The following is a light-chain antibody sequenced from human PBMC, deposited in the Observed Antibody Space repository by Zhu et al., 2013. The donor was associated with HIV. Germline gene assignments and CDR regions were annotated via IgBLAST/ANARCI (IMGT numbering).Light chain of an antibody. CDR1: QSVLYSSNNKNY. J-gene: IGKJ2*03. CDR3: QQYYGIPHS. V-gene: IGKV4-1*01. Sequence: DIVMTQSPDSLAVSLGERATINCKSSQSVLYSSNNKNYLAWYQQKPGQPPKLLIYWASTRESGVPDRFSGSGSGTDFTLTISSLQAEDVAVYYCQQYYGIPHSFGQGTKLEIK. CDR2: WAS.